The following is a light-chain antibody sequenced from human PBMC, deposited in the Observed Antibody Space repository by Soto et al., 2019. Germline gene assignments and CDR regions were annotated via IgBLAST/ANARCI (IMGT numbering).Light chain of an antibody. CDR1: QSVSSSY. CDR3: QQYGSSPKT. V-gene: IGKV3-20*01. CDR2: GAS. Sequence: EIVLTQSPGTLSLSPGERATLSCRASQSVSSSYLAWYQQKPGQAPRLLIYGASSRATGIQDRFSGSGSVTDFTPTISRLEPEDFAVYYCQQYGSSPKTFGQGTKVEIK. J-gene: IGKJ1*01.